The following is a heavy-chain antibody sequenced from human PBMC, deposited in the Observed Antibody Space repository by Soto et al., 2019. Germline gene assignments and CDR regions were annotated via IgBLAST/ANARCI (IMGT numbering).Heavy chain of an antibody. CDR1: GGSISSYY. Sequence: SETLSLTCTVSGGSISSYYWSWIRQPPGKGLEWIGNIYYSGRTYSNPSLKSRLTISVDTSRNQFSLKLTSLTAADTAVYYCARDRHRDGYNLRYYFDFWGQGTLVTVSS. CDR3: ARDRHRDGYNLRYYFDF. CDR2: IYYSGRT. D-gene: IGHD5-12*01. J-gene: IGHJ4*02. V-gene: IGHV4-30-4*08.